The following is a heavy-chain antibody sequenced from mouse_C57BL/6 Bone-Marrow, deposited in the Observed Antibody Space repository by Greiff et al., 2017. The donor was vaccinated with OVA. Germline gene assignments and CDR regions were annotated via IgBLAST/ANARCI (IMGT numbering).Heavy chain of an antibody. Sequence: QVQLKESGAELVRPGASVTLSCKASGYTFTDYEMHWVKQTPVHGLEWIGAIDPETGGTAYNQKFKGKAILTADKSSSTAYMELRSLTSEDSAVYYCTRELPGVYWGQGTSVTVSS. J-gene: IGHJ4*01. D-gene: IGHD1-1*01. V-gene: IGHV1-15*01. CDR2: IDPETGGT. CDR1: GYTFTDYE. CDR3: TRELPGVY.